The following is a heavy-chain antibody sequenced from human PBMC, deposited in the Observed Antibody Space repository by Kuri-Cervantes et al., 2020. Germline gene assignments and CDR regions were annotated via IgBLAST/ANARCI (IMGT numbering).Heavy chain of an antibody. CDR3: AKDHIEARRGGIGGFDV. Sequence: GGSLRLSCAASGFTFDDYAMHWVRQVPGKGPEWVSHLGWNSGSIAYTDSVKGRFTISRDNAKNSLYLQMNSLRPEDTAIYYCAKDHIEARRGGIGGFDVWGQGTLVTVSS. V-gene: IGHV3-9*01. CDR1: GFTFDDYA. CDR2: LGWNSGSI. D-gene: IGHD5-12*01. J-gene: IGHJ3*01.